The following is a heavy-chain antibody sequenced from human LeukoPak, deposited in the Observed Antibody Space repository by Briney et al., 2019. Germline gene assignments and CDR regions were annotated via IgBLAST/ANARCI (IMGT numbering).Heavy chain of an antibody. V-gene: IGHV1-2*02. CDR3: TRDWPGISLHFDL. Sequence: ASVKVSCKASGYTFTGYYMHWVRQAPGQGLEWMGWINPNSGGTNYAQKFQGRVAMTRDTSLSTAYMDLSRLTSDDTAVYYSTRDWPGISLHFDLWGRGTLITVSS. J-gene: IGHJ2*01. D-gene: IGHD2-15*01. CDR2: INPNSGGT. CDR1: GYTFTGYY.